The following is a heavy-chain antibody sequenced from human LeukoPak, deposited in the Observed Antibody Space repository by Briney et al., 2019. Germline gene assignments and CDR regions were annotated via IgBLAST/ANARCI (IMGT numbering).Heavy chain of an antibody. CDR3: ARGLSSGDY. CDR1: GGTFSSYA. D-gene: IGHD6-19*01. J-gene: IGHJ4*02. V-gene: IGHV1-8*02. CDR2: MNPNSGNT. Sequence: ASVKVSYKASGGTFSSYAISWVRQATGQGLEWMGWMNPNSGNTGYAQKFQGRVTMTRNTSISTAYMELSSLRSEDTAVYYCARGLSSGDYWGQGTLVTVSS.